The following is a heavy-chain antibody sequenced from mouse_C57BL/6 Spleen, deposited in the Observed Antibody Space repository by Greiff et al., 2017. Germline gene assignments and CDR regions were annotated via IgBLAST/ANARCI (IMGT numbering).Heavy chain of an antibody. CDR2: ISDGGSYT. D-gene: IGHD1-1*01. J-gene: IGHJ3*01. CDR1: GFTFSSYA. V-gene: IGHV5-4*03. Sequence: EVMLVESGGGLVKPGGSLKLSCAASGFTFSSYAMSWVRQTPEKRLEWVATISDGGSYTYYPDNVKGRFTISRDNAKNNLYLQMSHLKSEDTAMDYCARYYYGSSWFAYWGQGTLVTVSA. CDR3: ARYYYGSSWFAY.